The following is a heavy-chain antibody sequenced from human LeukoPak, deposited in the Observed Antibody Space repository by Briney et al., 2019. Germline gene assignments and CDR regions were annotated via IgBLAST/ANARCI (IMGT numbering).Heavy chain of an antibody. CDR2: INASNGNT. CDR3: ASITDVDTAMVTNY. D-gene: IGHD5-18*01. CDR1: GYTFTSYA. Sequence: KPGASVKVSCKASGYTFTSYAMHWVRQAPGQRLEWMGWINASNGNTKYSQKFQGRVTITRDTSASTAYMELSSLRSEDTAVYYCASITDVDTAMVTNYLGQGTLVTVSS. J-gene: IGHJ4*02. V-gene: IGHV1-3*01.